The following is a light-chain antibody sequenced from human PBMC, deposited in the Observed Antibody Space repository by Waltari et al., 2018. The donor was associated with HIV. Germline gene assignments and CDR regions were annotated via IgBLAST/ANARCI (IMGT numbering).Light chain of an antibody. V-gene: IGLV2-23*02. CDR1: SNDLGRYEL. J-gene: IGLJ3*02. CDR2: DVT. CDR3: CSYAGITTWV. Sequence: QSALTQPASVSGSPGQSITISCTGTSNDLGRYELVSWYQHQPGRAPKLIIYDVTKWPSGVSHRFSGSKSGATASLTISGLQAEDEADYYCCSYAGITTWVFGGGTKVTVL.